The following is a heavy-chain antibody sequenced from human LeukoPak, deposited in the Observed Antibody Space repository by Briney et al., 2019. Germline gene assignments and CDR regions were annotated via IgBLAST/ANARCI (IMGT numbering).Heavy chain of an antibody. CDR1: GFTFSSYA. CDR3: AKDRPYYDILTGYLDY. J-gene: IGHJ4*02. Sequence: PGGSLRLSCAASGFTFSSYAMRWVRQAPGKGLEWVSAISGSGGSTYYADSVKGRFTISRDNSKNTLYLQMNSLRAEDTAVYYCAKDRPYYDILTGYLDYWGQGTLVTVSS. D-gene: IGHD3-9*01. CDR2: ISGSGGST. V-gene: IGHV3-23*01.